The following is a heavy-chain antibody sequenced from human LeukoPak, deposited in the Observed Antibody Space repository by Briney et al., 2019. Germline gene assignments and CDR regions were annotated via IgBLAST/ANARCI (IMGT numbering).Heavy chain of an antibody. CDR1: GFSFSTYA. Sequence: GGSLRLSCAASGFSFSTYAMHWVRQAPGKGLEWVAFIRHDGSNQYYADSVKGRFTISRDNSKNALYLQMNSLRADDTALYYCARDPDYYGSGTYYNHYFDYWGQGTLVTVSS. CDR3: ARDPDYYGSGTYYNHYFDY. V-gene: IGHV3-30*02. J-gene: IGHJ4*02. D-gene: IGHD3-10*01. CDR2: IRHDGSNQ.